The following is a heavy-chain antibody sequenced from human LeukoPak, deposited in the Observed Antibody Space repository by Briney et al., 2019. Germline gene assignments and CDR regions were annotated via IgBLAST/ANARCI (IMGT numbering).Heavy chain of an antibody. CDR1: GYSISSDNY. V-gene: IGHV4-38-2*01. J-gene: IGHJ4*02. D-gene: IGHD3-22*01. Sequence: PSETLSLTCAVSGYSISSDNYWVWIRQPPGQGLEWTGGISHSGSTYYNPSLKSRVTMSVDTSKNQFSLKLSSVTAADTAVYYCARAPRDSSSSNYMRRFDYWGQGTLVTVSS. CDR3: ARAPRDSSSSNYMRRFDY. CDR2: ISHSGST.